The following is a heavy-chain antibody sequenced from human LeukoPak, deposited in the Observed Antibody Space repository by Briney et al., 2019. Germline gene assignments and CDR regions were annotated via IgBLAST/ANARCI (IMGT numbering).Heavy chain of an antibody. Sequence: ASVKVSCKASGYTFTSYGISWVRQAPGQGLEWMGWIRTHNGNTNCAQKFQGRVTMTTDTSTSTAYMELRSLRSDDTAVYYCARVAYGGNYYYYMDVWGKGTTVTVSS. D-gene: IGHD4-23*01. CDR1: GYTFTSYG. CDR2: IRTHNGNT. J-gene: IGHJ6*03. CDR3: ARVAYGGNYYYYMDV. V-gene: IGHV1-18*01.